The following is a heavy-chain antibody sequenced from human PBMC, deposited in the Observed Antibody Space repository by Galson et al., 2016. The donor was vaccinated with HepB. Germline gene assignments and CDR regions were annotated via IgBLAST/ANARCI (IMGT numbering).Heavy chain of an antibody. CDR2: INQDGSDK. J-gene: IGHJ3*02. CDR3: ARDPWRGGAFDI. Sequence: SLRLSCAASGFTFGGYWMSWVRQAPGKELEWVTTINQDGSDKYYVDSLRGRFTISRDNTRNSLYLQMNSLRGEDTAVYYCARDPWRGGAFDIWGLGTMVTVSS. CDR1: GFTFGGYW. D-gene: IGHD3-16*01. V-gene: IGHV3-7*01.